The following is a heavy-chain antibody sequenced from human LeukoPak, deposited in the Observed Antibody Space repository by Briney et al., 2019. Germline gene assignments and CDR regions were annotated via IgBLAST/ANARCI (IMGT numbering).Heavy chain of an antibody. CDR1: GFTFSSYA. D-gene: IGHD1-26*01. V-gene: IGHV3-23*01. CDR3: AKDRSGNYRDAFDF. J-gene: IGHJ3*01. CDR2: ISGSGGST. Sequence: GGSLRLSCAASGFTFSSYAMSWVRQAPGKGLEWVSTISGSGGSTYYADSVKGRFTISRDNSKNTVDLQMNSLRAEDTAVYYCAKDRSGNYRDAFDFWGQGTMVTVCS.